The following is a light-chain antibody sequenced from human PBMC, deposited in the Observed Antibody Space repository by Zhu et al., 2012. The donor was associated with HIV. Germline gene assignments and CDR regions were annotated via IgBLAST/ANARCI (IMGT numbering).Light chain of an antibody. J-gene: IGKJ5*01. CDR1: QNIGRN. Sequence: DIQMIQSPSTLSASVWDRVTITCRATQNIGRNLAWYQQKPGKAPKALIYKASNLESGVPSRFSGSGSGAEFTLTISSLQPDDLATYYCQQYETYPLTFGQGTRLGIK. CDR3: QQYETYPLT. V-gene: IGKV1-5*03. CDR2: KAS.